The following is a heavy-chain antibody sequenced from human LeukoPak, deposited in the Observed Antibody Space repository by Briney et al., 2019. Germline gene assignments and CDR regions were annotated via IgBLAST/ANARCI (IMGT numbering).Heavy chain of an antibody. Sequence: GGSLRVSCEASGFXISGYWMSWVRQAPGKGLEWVANIKPDGSEQHFVDSLKGRFTVSRDNARNSLYVQINSLRGEDTAVYYCARITQAAFDIWGQGTMVTVSS. D-gene: IGHD3-10*01. J-gene: IGHJ3*02. V-gene: IGHV3-7*04. CDR3: ARITQAAFDI. CDR2: IKPDGSEQ. CDR1: GFXISGYW.